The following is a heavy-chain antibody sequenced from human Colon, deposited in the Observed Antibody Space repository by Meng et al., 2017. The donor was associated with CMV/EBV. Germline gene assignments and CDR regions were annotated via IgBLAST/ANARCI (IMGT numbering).Heavy chain of an antibody. CDR2: ISHDANKI. CDR3: ARGSAVRFTTFNMDYFDY. Sequence: LSLTCTVSGDSINSDIYYWDWIRQPPGKGLEWVSFISHDANKISYTDSVRGRFTISRDNAKNSLALQMNDLRPEDTAVYYCARGSAVRFTTFNMDYFDYWGQGTLVTVSS. J-gene: IGHJ4*02. V-gene: IGHV3-48*03. CDR1: GDSINSDIYY. D-gene: IGHD3-3*01.